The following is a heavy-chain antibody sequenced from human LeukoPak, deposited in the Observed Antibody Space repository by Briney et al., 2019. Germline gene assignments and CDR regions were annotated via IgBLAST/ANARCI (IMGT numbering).Heavy chain of an antibody. D-gene: IGHD3-22*01. V-gene: IGHV3-48*04. J-gene: IGHJ1*01. CDR2: ISSSSSTI. CDR3: ARVHDSTGGYFQH. CDR1: GFTFSSYS. Sequence: GGSLRLSCAASGFTFSSYSMNWVRQAPGKGLEWVSYISSSSSTIYYADSVKGRFTISRDNAKNSLYLQMNSLRAEDTAVYYCARVHDSTGGYFQHWGQGTLVTVSS.